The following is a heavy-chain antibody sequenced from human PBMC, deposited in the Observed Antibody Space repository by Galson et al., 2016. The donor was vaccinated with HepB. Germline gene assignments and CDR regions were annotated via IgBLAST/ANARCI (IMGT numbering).Heavy chain of an antibody. CDR2: TYYRSKWYN. D-gene: IGHD6-19*01. CDR1: GDSVSTHSVT. J-gene: IGHJ3*02. V-gene: IGHV6-1*01. CDR3: ARDPGITVAGTGAFDI. Sequence: CAISGDSVSTHSVTWNWIRQSPSRGLEWLGRTYYRSKWYNDYADFVKNRIAISPDTSKNQFSLQLNSVTPEDTAFYYCARDPGITVAGTGAFDIWGQGTMVIVSS.